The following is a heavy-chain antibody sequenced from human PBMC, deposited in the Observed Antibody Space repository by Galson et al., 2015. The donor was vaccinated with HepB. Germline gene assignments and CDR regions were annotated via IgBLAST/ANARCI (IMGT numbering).Heavy chain of an antibody. V-gene: IGHV1-18*01. J-gene: IGHJ6*02. D-gene: IGHD4-11*01. CDR3: ATRPPGLPTVTTVGHYHGMDV. Sequence: SVKVSCKASGYRFTNYGINWVRQAPGQGLEWMGWINSYDGNTKYAQKFQGRVTMTEDTSTDTAYMILSSLRSEDTAVFYCATRPPGLPTVTTVGHYHGMDVWGQGTTVTVSS. CDR2: INSYDGNT. CDR1: GYRFTNYG.